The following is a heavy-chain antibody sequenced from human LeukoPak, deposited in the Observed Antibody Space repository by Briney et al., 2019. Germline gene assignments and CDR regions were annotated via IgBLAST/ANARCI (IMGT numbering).Heavy chain of an antibody. V-gene: IGHV1-2*02. CDR3: ARTGRDPYYYYYMDV. CDR1: GYTFTGYY. J-gene: IGHJ6*03. D-gene: IGHD7-27*01. Sequence: ASVKVSCKASGYTFTGYYMHWVRQAPGQGLEWMGWINPNSGGTNYAQKFQGRVTMTRDTSISTAYMELSRLRSDDTAVYYCARTGRDPYYYYYMDVWGKGTTVTVSS. CDR2: INPNSGGT.